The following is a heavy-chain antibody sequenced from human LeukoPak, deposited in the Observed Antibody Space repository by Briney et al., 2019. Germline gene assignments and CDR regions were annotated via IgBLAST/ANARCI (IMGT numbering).Heavy chain of an antibody. J-gene: IGHJ4*02. CDR2: MSYDGSNK. CDR1: GFTFSSYA. D-gene: IGHD3-3*01. Sequence: GGSLRLSWAASGFTFSSYAMHWVRQAPGKGLEWVAVMSYDGSNKYYADSLKGRFTISRDNSKNTLFLQMNSLRAEDTAVYYCAKDHLYDFWSGYYDYWGQGTLVTVSS. CDR3: AKDHLYDFWSGYYDY. V-gene: IGHV3-30*04.